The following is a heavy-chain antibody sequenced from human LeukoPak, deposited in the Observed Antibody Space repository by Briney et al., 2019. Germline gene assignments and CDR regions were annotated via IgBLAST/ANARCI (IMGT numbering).Heavy chain of an antibody. D-gene: IGHD4-23*01. Sequence: PSETLSLTCGVSGYSISRGHYWAWIRQPPGKGLEWIGCIYHGGSTYYKSSLTSRVTISMDTSKNQFPLKLTSVTAADSAFYYCARNNGGHDYWGQGTLVTVSS. J-gene: IGHJ4*02. V-gene: IGHV4-38-2*01. CDR1: GYSISRGHY. CDR2: IYHGGST. CDR3: ARNNGGHDY.